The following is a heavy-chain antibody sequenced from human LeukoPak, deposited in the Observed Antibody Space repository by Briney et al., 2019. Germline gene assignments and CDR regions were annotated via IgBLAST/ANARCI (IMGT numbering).Heavy chain of an antibody. CDR3: AKDLGSGRYAFDI. V-gene: IGHV3-30*02. CDR2: IQHDGSTK. D-gene: IGHD3-10*01. CDR1: AFSIRGHN. J-gene: IGHJ3*02. Sequence: GGSLRLSCAASAFSIRGHNMHWVRQAPGKGLEWVSFIQHDGSTKLYVDSVKGRFIISRDNSKNTLYLQMNSLRIEDTAVYYCAKDLGSGRYAFDIWGQGTTVTVSS.